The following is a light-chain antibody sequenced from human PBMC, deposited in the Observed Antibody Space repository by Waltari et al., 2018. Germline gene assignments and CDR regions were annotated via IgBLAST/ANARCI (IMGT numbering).Light chain of an antibody. CDR1: NIGSKN. CDR2: YDS. J-gene: IGLJ3*02. V-gene: IGLV3-21*01. Sequence: SYVLTQPPSVSVAPGKTARITCGGRNIGSKNGNWYKQKPGQAPVLVIYYDSDRPSGIPERFSGSSSGTTVTLTISGVQADDEADYYCQSAVVDSTGTYPWVFGGGTKLTVV. CDR3: QSAVVDSTGTYPWV.